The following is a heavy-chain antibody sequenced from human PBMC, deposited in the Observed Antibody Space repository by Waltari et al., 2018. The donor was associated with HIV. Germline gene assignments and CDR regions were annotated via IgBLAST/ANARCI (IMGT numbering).Heavy chain of an antibody. J-gene: IGHJ4*02. CDR1: GFSFGSFS. Sequence: EVQLVESGGGLGQPGGSLRLSCATSGFSFGSFSMNWVRQAPGKGLEWLAYISSSSTIYYADSVRGRFTVSRDNAKKSLYLQMNSLRAEDTAVYYCAKDKGYSSSWNFDYWGQGTLVTVSS. V-gene: IGHV3-48*01. CDR2: ISSSSTI. CDR3: AKDKGYSSSWNFDY. D-gene: IGHD6-13*01.